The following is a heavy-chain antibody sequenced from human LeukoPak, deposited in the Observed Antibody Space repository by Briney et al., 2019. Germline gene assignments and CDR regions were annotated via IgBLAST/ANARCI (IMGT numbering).Heavy chain of an antibody. J-gene: IGHJ5*02. V-gene: IGHV3-9*01. CDR2: ISWNSGNI. Sequence: GRSLRLSCAASGFTFDDYAMHWVRQAPGKGLEWVSGISWNSGNIGYADSVKGRFTISRDNAKNSLYLQMNSLRAEETALYYCARESGWFDPWGQGTLVTVSS. D-gene: IGHD1-26*01. CDR1: GFTFDDYA. CDR3: ARESGWFDP.